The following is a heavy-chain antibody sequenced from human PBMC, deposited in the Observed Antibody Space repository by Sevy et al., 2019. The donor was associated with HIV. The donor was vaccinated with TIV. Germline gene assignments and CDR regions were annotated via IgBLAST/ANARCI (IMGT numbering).Heavy chain of an antibody. V-gene: IGHV4-34*01. D-gene: IGHD1-26*01. Sequence: SETLSLTCAVYGGSVSGYYWSWIRQPPGKGLEWIGEINRSGSTNYNPSLKSRITISVDTSKNQFSLKLSSVTAADTPVYYSARGKTGIVPFDPWGQGTLVTVSS. J-gene: IGHJ5*02. CDR3: ARGKTGIVPFDP. CDR1: GGSVSGYY. CDR2: INRSGST.